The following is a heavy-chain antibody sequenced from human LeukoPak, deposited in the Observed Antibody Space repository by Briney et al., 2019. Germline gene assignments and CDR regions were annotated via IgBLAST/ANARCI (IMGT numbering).Heavy chain of an antibody. CDR2: INPNSGGT. J-gene: IGHJ6*03. D-gene: IGHD4-17*01. Sequence: GESLKISCKISGYRLTNNWIGWVRQAPGQGLEWMGWINPNSGGTNYAQKFQGRVTMTRDTSISTAYMELSRLRSDDTAVYYCARATTTVTTFYYYYMDVWGKGTTVTISS. CDR1: GYRLTNNW. V-gene: IGHV1-2*02. CDR3: ARATTTVTTFYYYYMDV.